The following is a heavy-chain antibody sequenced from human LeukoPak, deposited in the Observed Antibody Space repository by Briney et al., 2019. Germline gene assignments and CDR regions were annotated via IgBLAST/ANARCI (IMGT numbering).Heavy chain of an antibody. CDR3: ARVTGYVMEDYFDY. J-gene: IGHJ4*02. Sequence: KTSETLSLTCTVSGGSISSYYWSWIRQPPGKGLEWIGYIYYSGSTNYNPSPKSRVTISVDTSKNQFSLRLSSVTAADTAVYYCARVTGYVMEDYFDYWGQGTLVTVSS. CDR2: IYYSGST. V-gene: IGHV4-59*01. D-gene: IGHD6-13*01. CDR1: GGSISSYY.